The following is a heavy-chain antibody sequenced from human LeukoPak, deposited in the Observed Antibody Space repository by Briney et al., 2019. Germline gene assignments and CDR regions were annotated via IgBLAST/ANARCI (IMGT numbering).Heavy chain of an antibody. CDR2: IIPIFGTA. D-gene: IGHD6-13*01. CDR3: ARSLTLIAAAGRNYFDY. Sequence: SVKVSCKASAYTLTRYGISWVRQAPGQGLEWMGGIIPIFGTANYAQKFQGRVTITADESTSTAYMELSSLRSEDTAVYYCARSLTLIAAAGRNYFDYWGQGTLVTVSS. CDR1: AYTLTRYG. V-gene: IGHV1-69*13. J-gene: IGHJ4*02.